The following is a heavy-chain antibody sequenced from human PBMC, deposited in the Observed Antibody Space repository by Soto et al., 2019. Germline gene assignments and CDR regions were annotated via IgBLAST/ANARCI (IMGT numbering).Heavy chain of an antibody. D-gene: IGHD5-18*01. V-gene: IGHV4-59*01. CDR2: IYYSGST. J-gene: IGHJ4*02. CDR1: GASISSYNY. Sequence: SETLSLTCNVSGASISSYNYWGWFRQPPGKGLEWIGYIYYSGSTNYNPSLKSRVTISVDTSKNQFSLKLSSVTAADTAVYYCARGRIQLWYPFDYWGQGTLVTVSS. CDR3: ARGRIQLWYPFDY.